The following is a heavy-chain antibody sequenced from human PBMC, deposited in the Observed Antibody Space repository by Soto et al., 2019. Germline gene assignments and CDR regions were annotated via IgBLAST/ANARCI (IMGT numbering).Heavy chain of an antibody. CDR3: ERHEPFYYYYYGMDV. CDR1: GYSFTTYW. J-gene: IGHJ6*02. V-gene: IGHV5-51*01. Sequence: GESLKISCKASGYSFTTYWIAWVRQMPGKGLEWMGIINPGDSDIRYSPSFQGQVTISADNSISTAYLQWSSLKASDTAMYYCERHEPFYYYYYGMDVWGQGTAVTVSS. CDR2: INPGDSDI.